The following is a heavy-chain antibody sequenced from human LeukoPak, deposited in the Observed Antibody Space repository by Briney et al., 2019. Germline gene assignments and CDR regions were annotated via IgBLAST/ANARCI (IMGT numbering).Heavy chain of an antibody. V-gene: IGHV1-8*01. Sequence: ASVKVSCKASGYTFTSYDINWVRQATGQGPEWMGWMNPNSGNTGYAQKFQGRVTMTRNTSISTAYMELSSLRSEDTAVYYCARARYLYDFWSGYYINYYYYGMDVWGQGTTVTVSS. J-gene: IGHJ6*02. CDR2: MNPNSGNT. CDR3: ARARYLYDFWSGYYINYYYYGMDV. D-gene: IGHD3-3*01. CDR1: GYTFTSYD.